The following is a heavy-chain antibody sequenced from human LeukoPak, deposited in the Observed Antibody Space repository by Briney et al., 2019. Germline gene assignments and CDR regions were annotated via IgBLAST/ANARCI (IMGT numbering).Heavy chain of an antibody. J-gene: IGHJ5*02. D-gene: IGHD1-1*01. Sequence: GGSLRLSCAASGVTVSSNYMSWVRQAPGKGLEWVSVIYSGGSTYYADSVKGRFTISRDNAKNSLYLQMNSLRAEDTAVYYCARELNGAFDPWGQGTLVTVSS. CDR1: GVTVSSNY. V-gene: IGHV3-53*01. CDR3: ARELNGAFDP. CDR2: IYSGGST.